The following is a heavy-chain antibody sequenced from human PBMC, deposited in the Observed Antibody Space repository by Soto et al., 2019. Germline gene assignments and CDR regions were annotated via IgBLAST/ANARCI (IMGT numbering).Heavy chain of an antibody. D-gene: IGHD6-19*01. J-gene: IGHJ4*02. CDR1: GGSISSGDYY. Sequence: SENLSLTCTVSGGSISSGDYYWSWIRQPPGKGLEWIGYIYYSGSTNYNPSLKSRVTISVDTSKNQFSLKLSSVTAADTAVYYCARHKVEAVAGSFDYWGQGTLVTVSS. CDR2: IYYSGST. CDR3: ARHKVEAVAGSFDY. V-gene: IGHV4-61*08.